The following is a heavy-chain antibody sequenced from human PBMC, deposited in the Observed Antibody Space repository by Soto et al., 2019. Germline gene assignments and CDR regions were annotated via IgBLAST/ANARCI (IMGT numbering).Heavy chain of an antibody. CDR1: GGTFSRHA. Sequence: QVQLVQSGAEVRKPGSSVKVSCKASGGTFSRHAISWVRQAPGQGLEWMGWIIPMFGTGNHAQKFQGRVTNTEDESTSTAYMELSSLRSEDTAVYYCARGWGYDSTDYYYAYWGQGALVIVSS. J-gene: IGHJ4*02. CDR2: IIPMFGTG. D-gene: IGHD3-22*01. CDR3: ARGWGYDSTDYYYAY. V-gene: IGHV1-69*01.